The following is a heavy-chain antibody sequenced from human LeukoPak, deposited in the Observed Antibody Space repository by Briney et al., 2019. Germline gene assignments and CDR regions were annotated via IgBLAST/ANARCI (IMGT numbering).Heavy chain of an antibody. Sequence: PSETLSLTCTVSGGSISSGGHYWTWIRQHPGKGLEWIGYIYYSGSTYYNPSLQSRVTISVDTSKNQFSLRLSSVTAADTAVYYCARGRYYGSGTLYFDYWGQGILVTVSS. D-gene: IGHD3-10*01. CDR1: GGSISSGGHY. CDR2: IYYSGST. V-gene: IGHV4-31*03. J-gene: IGHJ4*02. CDR3: ARGRYYGSGTLYFDY.